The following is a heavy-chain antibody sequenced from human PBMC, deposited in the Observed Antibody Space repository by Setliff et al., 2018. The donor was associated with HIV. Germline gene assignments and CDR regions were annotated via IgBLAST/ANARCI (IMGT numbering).Heavy chain of an antibody. J-gene: IGHJ5*02. V-gene: IGHV1-2*02. Sequence: GASVKVSCKASGYSFTNNDINWVRQATGQGLEWMGWMNPNSGATKYAQNFQGRVTMTRDTSISTAYMDLSSLTSDDTAVYYCALASIVSTARWNHWGRGTLVTVSS. D-gene: IGHD1-26*01. CDR2: MNPNSGAT. CDR1: GYSFTNND. CDR3: ALASIVSTARWNH.